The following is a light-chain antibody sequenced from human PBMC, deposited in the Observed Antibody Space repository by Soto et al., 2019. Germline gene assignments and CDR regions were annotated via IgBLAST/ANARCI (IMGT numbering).Light chain of an antibody. Sequence: QLVLTQSSSASASLGSSVKLTCTLSSGHSTYIIAWHQQQPGKAPRYLMKLEGSGSYNKGSGVPDRFSGSRSGADRYLTISNLQSEDEADYYCETWDSNSRVFGGGTKLTV. CDR2: LEGSGSY. J-gene: IGLJ2*01. V-gene: IGLV4-60*03. CDR3: ETWDSNSRV. CDR1: SGHSTYI.